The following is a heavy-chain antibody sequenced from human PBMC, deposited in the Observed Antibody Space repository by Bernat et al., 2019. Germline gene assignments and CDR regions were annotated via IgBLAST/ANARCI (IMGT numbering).Heavy chain of an antibody. Sequence: EVQLVESGGGLVQPGGSLRLSCAASGFTFSSYDMHWVRQATGKGLEWVSAIGTAGDPYYPGSVKGRFTISRENAKNSLYLQMNSLRAGDTAVYYCARGAARPHYYDYYYMDVWGKGTTVTVSS. CDR3: ARGAARPHYYDYYYMDV. V-gene: IGHV3-13*05. CDR2: IGTAGDP. CDR1: GFTFSSYD. J-gene: IGHJ6*03. D-gene: IGHD6-6*01.